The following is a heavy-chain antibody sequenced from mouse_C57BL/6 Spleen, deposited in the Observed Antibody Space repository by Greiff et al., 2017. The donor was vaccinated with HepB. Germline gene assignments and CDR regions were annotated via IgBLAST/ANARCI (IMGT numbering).Heavy chain of an antibody. Sequence: QVQLQQSGAELVRPGASVTLSCKASGYTFTDYEMHWVKQTPVHGLEWIGAIDPETGGTAYNQKFKGKAILTADKSSSTAYMELRSLTSEDSAVYYCTRRITTVPLAYWGQGTLVTVSA. D-gene: IGHD1-1*01. J-gene: IGHJ3*01. CDR2: IDPETGGT. CDR3: TRRITTVPLAY. V-gene: IGHV1-15*01. CDR1: GYTFTDYE.